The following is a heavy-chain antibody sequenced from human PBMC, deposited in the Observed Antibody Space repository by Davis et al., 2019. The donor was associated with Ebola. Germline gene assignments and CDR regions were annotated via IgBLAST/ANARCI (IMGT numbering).Heavy chain of an antibody. J-gene: IGHJ5*01. CDR3: ARSDSYCNGGRCYSYPFDS. CDR1: GGSFSGYY. V-gene: IGHV4-59*01. D-gene: IGHD2-15*01. Sequence: MPGGSLRLSCAVYGGSFSGYYWSWIRQPPGKGLEWIGYIYSSGSTNYNPSLKSRVTISIDTSKNQFSLKLSSVTEADTAVYYCARSDSYCNGGRCYSYPFDSWGQGTLVTVSS. CDR2: IYSSGST.